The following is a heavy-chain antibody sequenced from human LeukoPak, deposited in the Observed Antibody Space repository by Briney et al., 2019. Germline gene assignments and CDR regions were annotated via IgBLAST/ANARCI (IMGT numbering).Heavy chain of an antibody. CDR3: AKGEWELLRGANYNWFDP. J-gene: IGHJ5*02. V-gene: IGHV3-23*01. Sequence: GGSLRLSCAASGFTFNTYAMSWVRQAPGKGLEWVSAISGSGGSTYYADSVKGRFTISRDNSKNTLYLQMNSLRAEDTAVYYCAKGEWELLRGANYNWFDPWGQGTLVTVSS. CDR2: ISGSGGST. CDR1: GFTFNTYA. D-gene: IGHD1-26*01.